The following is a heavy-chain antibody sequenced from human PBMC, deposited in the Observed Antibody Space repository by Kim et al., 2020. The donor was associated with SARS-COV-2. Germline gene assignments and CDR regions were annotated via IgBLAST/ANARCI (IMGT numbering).Heavy chain of an antibody. CDR1: GFTFSSYE. Sequence: GGSLRLSCAASGFTFSSYEMNWVRQAPGKGLEWVSYISSSGSTIYYADSVKGRFTISRDNAKNSLYLQMNSLRAAATAAYYCAGFLDYWGQGTLGTVAS. CDR2: ISSSGSTI. V-gene: IGHV3-48*03. J-gene: IGHJ4*02. CDR3: AGFLDY.